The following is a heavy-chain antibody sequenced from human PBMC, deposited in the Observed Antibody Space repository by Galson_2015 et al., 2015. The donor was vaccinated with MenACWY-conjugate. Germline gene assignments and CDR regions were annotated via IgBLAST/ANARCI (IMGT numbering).Heavy chain of an antibody. D-gene: IGHD6-13*01. J-gene: IGHJ5*02. CDR3: AREWSSSFKFDP. CDR2: IYYSGTT. CDR1: GGSISSGGYY. V-gene: IGHV4-31*03. Sequence: TLSLTCTVSGGSISSGGYYWSWIRQHPGKGLEWIGYIYYSGTTYYNPSLKSRVIISLDTSKKQFSLKLSSVTAADTAVYYCAREWSSSFKFDPWGRGTLVTVSS.